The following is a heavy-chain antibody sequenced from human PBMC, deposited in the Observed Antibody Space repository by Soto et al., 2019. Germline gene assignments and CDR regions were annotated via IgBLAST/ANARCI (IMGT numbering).Heavy chain of an antibody. V-gene: IGHV4-4*07. D-gene: IGHD3-10*01. CDR2: IYTSGST. CDR3: ARVIGVWFGELLDDAFDI. CDR1: GGSISSYY. Sequence: QVQLQESGPGLVKPSETLSLTCTVSGGSISSYYWSWIRQPAGKGLEWIGRIYTSGSTNYNPSLKSRVTLSVDTSKNQFSLKLSSVTAADTAVYYCARVIGVWFGELLDDAFDIWGQGTMVTVSS. J-gene: IGHJ3*02.